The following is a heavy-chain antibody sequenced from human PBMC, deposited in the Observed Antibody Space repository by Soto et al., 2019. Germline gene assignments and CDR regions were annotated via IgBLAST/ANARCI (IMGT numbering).Heavy chain of an antibody. CDR2: INSDGSST. Sequence: EVQLEESGGDLVQPGGSLRLSCAASGFTFSSHWMHWVRQAPGKGLVWVSRINSDGSSTTYADSVKGRFTISRDNAKNTLYLQMNSLRAEDTAVYYCAREVDDSSGYYGDYWGQGTLVTVSS. D-gene: IGHD3-22*01. J-gene: IGHJ4*02. V-gene: IGHV3-74*01. CDR1: GFTFSSHW. CDR3: AREVDDSSGYYGDY.